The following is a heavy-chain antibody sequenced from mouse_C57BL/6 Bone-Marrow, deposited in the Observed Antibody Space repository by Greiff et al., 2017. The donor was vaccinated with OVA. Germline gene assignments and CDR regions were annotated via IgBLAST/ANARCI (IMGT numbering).Heavy chain of an antibody. V-gene: IGHV1-81*01. D-gene: IGHD2-3*01. Sequence: QVQLKQSGAELARPGASVKLSCKASGYTFTSYGISWVKQRTGQGLEWIGEIYPRSGNTYYNEKFKGKATLTADKSSSTAYMELRSLTSEDSAVYFCARGEGWLLSWFAYWGQGTLVTVSA. CDR3: ARGEGWLLSWFAY. CDR2: IYPRSGNT. CDR1: GYTFTSYG. J-gene: IGHJ3*01.